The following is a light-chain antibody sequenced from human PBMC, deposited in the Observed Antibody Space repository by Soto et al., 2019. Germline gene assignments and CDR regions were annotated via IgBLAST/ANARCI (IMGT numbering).Light chain of an antibody. CDR1: QGISSY. CDR2: AVS. V-gene: IGKV1-9*01. CDR3: QQLNSYRLT. Sequence: DIQLTQSPSFLSASVGDRVTITCRASQGISSYFALYQQKPGKAPKLLIYAVSTLQSGVPSSFSGSASGTEVTLTISSLQPEDFATYFCQQLNSYRLTFGGGTKVEIK. J-gene: IGKJ4*01.